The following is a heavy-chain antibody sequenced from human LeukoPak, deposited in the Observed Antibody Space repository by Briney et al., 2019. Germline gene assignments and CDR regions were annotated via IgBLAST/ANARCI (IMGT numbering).Heavy chain of an antibody. J-gene: IGHJ4*01. D-gene: IGHD3-10*01. Sequence: PGGSLRHSCAASGFTFSSYGMHWVRQAPGKGLEWVTFIRYDETTKYYADSVKGRFTISRDNSKNTLYLQMNSLSAEDTAVYYCARDRYYYGTGTYYHFDYWGHGTRVTVSS. CDR3: ARDRYYYGTGTYYHFDY. CDR1: GFTFSSYG. CDR2: IRYDETTK. V-gene: IGHV3-30*02.